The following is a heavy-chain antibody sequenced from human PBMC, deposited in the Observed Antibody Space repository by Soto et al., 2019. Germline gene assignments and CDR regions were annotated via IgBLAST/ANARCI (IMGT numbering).Heavy chain of an antibody. V-gene: IGHV4-59*08. J-gene: IGHJ6*02. Sequence: PSETLSLTCNVSGASVSHGYWSWIRQPPGKGLEWIGFMYFGGSFNYNPSLTSRATISVETSKNQFSMKLTSVTASDTAVYYCARHSGYSFYYYYGMDVWGQGTTVTVSS. CDR3: ARHSGYSFYYYYGMDV. CDR1: GASVSHGY. D-gene: IGHD5-18*01. CDR2: MYFGGSF.